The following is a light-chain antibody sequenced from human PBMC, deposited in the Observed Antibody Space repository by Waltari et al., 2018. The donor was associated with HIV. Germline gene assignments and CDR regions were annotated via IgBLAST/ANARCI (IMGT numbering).Light chain of an antibody. CDR3: ATWDDSLSGRV. J-gene: IGLJ3*02. Sequence: QSVLTQPPSASGAPGPTFTISCSGSRSNIGSNYEYWYQQHAGLDPKLLIYRNNQRPAGVPDRFSGSKSGTSASLAVSGLRSEDEGHYYCATWDDSLSGRVFGGGTKLTVL. CDR2: RNN. V-gene: IGLV1-47*01. CDR1: RSNIGSNY.